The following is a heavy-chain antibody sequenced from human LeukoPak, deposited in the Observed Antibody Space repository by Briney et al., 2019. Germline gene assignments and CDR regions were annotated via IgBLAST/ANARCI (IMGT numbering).Heavy chain of an antibody. V-gene: IGHV4-38-2*02. J-gene: IGHJ4*02. D-gene: IGHD1-26*01. CDR3: AREDSGSYYSDY. CDR2: IYHSGST. CDR1: GYSISSGYY. Sequence: PSETLSLTCTVSGYSISSGYYWGWIRRPPGKGLEWIGSIYHSGSTYYNPSLKSRVTISVDTSKNQFSLKLSSVTAADTAVYYCAREDSGSYYSDYWGQGTLVTVSS.